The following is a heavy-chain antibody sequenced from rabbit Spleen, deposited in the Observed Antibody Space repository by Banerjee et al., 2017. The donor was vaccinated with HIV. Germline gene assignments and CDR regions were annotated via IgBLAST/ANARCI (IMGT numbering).Heavy chain of an antibody. CDR3: ARDGAGGSYFAL. D-gene: IGHD8-1*01. CDR1: GFSFSSYY. Sequence: QVLESGGGLVKPEGSLKLSCTASGFSFSSYYMNWVRQAPGKGLEWIGYIDPVFGITYYANWVNGRFSISRENAQNTVFLQMTSLTAADTATYFCARDGAGGSYFALWGPGTLVTVS. CDR2: IDPVFGIT. J-gene: IGHJ4*01. V-gene: IGHV1S7*01.